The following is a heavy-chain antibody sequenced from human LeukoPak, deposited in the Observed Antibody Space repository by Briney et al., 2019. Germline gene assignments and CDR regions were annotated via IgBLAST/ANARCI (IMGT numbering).Heavy chain of an antibody. Sequence: PSETLSLTCTVSGGSISSYYWSWIRQPPGKGLEWIGYIYYSGSTNYNPFLKSRVTISVDTSKNQFSLKLSSVTAADTAVYYCARRIGSWVVAAGYFDLWGRRTLVTVSS. CDR2: IYYSGST. CDR1: GGSISSYY. CDR3: ARRIGSWVVAAGYFDL. V-gene: IGHV4-59*08. D-gene: IGHD2-15*01. J-gene: IGHJ2*01.